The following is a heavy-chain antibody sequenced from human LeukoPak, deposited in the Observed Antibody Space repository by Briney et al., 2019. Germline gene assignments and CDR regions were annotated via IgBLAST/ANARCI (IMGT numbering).Heavy chain of an antibody. J-gene: IGHJ5*02. D-gene: IGHD2-21*02. V-gene: IGHV4-59*12. CDR1: GGSINSYY. CDR2: IYYSGST. CDR3: ARDEVSAYCGGDCFSGWFDP. Sequence: SETLSLTCTVSGGSINSYYWSWIRQPPGKGPEWIGYIYYSGSTNYNPSLKSRVTISVDTSKNQFSLKLSSVTAADTAVYYCARDEVSAYCGGDCFSGWFDPWGQGTLVTVSS.